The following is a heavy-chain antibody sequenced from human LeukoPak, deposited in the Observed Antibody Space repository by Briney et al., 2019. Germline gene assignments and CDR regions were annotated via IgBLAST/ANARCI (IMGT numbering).Heavy chain of an antibody. CDR2: IYYTGNT. J-gene: IGHJ4*02. Sequence: PSETLSLTCTVSGGSISSYYWSWIRQPPGKGLELIGHIYYTGNTVYNPSLKSRATILLDTSENQFSLKLRSVTTADTAVYYCARYRPSESRSGEVTSLDYWGQGTLVTVSS. CDR3: ARYRPSESRSGEVTSLDY. V-gene: IGHV4-59*01. D-gene: IGHD3-3*01. CDR1: GGSISSYY.